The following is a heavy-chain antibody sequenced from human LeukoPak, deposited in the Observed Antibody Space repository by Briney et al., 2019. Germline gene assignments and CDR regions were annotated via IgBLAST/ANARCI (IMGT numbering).Heavy chain of an antibody. Sequence: SETLSVTCAVYGGSFSGNYWSWIRQPPGKGLEWIGEINHSGSTNYNPSLKSRVTISVDTSKNRFSLKLSSVTAADTAVYYCASSLGDYWGQGTLVTVSS. V-gene: IGHV4-34*01. CDR1: GGSFSGNY. CDR2: INHSGST. CDR3: ASSLGDY. J-gene: IGHJ4*02.